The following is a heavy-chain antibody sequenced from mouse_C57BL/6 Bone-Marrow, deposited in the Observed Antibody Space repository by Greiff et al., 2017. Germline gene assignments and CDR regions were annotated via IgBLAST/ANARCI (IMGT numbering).Heavy chain of an antibody. J-gene: IGHJ3*01. V-gene: IGHV5-9*01. D-gene: IGHD2-4*01. CDR1: GFTFSSYT. Sequence: EVKLVESGGGLVKPGGSLKLSCAASGFTFSSYTMSWVRQTPEKRLEWVATISGGGGNTYYPDSVKGRFSISRDNAKNTLYLQMSILRSEDTALYYCARHRGYYDYDDGFAYWGQGTLVTVSA. CDR3: ARHRGYYDYDDGFAY. CDR2: ISGGGGNT.